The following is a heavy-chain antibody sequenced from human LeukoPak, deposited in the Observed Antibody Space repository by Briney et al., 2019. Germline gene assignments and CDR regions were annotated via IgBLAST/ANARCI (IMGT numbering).Heavy chain of an antibody. J-gene: IGHJ6*03. CDR3: ARESKGSGWYRYYYYYMDV. CDR1: GGSISSGSYY. CDR2: IYTSGST. V-gene: IGHV4-61*02. Sequence: SETLSLTCTVSGGSISSGSYYWSWIRQPAGKGLEWIGRIYTSGSTNYNPSLKSRVTISVDTSKNQFSLKLSSVTAADTAVYYCARESKGSGWYRYYYYYMDVWGKGTTVTISS. D-gene: IGHD6-19*01.